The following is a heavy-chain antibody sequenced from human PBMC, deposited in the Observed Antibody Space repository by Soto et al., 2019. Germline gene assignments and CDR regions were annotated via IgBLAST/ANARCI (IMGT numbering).Heavy chain of an antibody. D-gene: IGHD6-19*01. Sequence: QVQLQESGPGLVRTSETLSLTFTVSGDSISSYYWIWVRQSPGKGLEWIGYTDYSGNTNYNPSLKRRVTIAGDTSKNQFSLRLSFVTDADTDVYACAGAVGDPLYYLDYWGQGTLVTVSS. J-gene: IGHJ4*02. V-gene: IGHV4-59*08. CDR2: TDYSGNT. CDR1: GDSISSYY. CDR3: AGAVGDPLYYLDY.